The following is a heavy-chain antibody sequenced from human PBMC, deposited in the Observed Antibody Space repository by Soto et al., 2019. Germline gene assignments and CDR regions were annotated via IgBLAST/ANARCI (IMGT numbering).Heavy chain of an antibody. J-gene: IGHJ6*02. V-gene: IGHV5-10-1*01. D-gene: IGHD2-2*02. CDR2: IDPSDSYT. Sequence: GESLKISCKGSGYSFTSYWISWVRQMPGKGLGWMGRIDPSDSYTNYSPSFQGHVTISADKSISTAYLQWSSLKASDTAMYYCASQLVVPAAISGYYYYGMDVWGQGTTVTVSS. CDR1: GYSFTSYW. CDR3: ASQLVVPAAISGYYYYGMDV.